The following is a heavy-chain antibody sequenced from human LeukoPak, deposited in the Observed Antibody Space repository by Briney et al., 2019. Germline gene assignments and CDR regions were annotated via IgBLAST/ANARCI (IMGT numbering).Heavy chain of an antibody. CDR2: ISAYDGKT. CDR1: GYTFSSYG. CDR3: ARRDIGDY. J-gene: IGHJ4*02. D-gene: IGHD2-15*01. V-gene: IGHV1-18*01. Sequence: ASVKVSCKASGYTFSSYGVSWVRQAPGKGLDWVGWISAYDGKTEYAQSVQGRVSMTTDTSTATAYLELRSLRSDDTAVYYCARRDIGDYWGQGTLVTVSS.